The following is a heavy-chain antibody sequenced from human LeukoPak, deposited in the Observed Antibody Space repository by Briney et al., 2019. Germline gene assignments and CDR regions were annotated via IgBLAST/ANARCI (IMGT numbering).Heavy chain of an antibody. CDR2: ISYDGSNK. CDR1: GFIFSSYG. J-gene: IGHJ4*02. V-gene: IGHV3-33*05. D-gene: IGHD6-19*01. Sequence: GGSLRLSCAASGFIFSSYGMHWVRQAPGKGLEWVAVISYDGSNKYYADSVKGRFTISRDNSKSTLYLQMNSLRAEDTAVYYCTKARYSNAWDYSDYWGQGTLVTVSS. CDR3: TKARYSNAWDYSDY.